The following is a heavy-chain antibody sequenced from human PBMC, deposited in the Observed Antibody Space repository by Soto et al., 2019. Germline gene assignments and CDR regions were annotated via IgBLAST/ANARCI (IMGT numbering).Heavy chain of an antibody. CDR1: GFTFSSYW. Sequence: EGQLVESGGGLVQPGGSLRVSCAASGFTFSSYWMHWVRQAPGKGLVWVSRINSDGSSTSYADSVKGRFTISRDNAKNTLYLQMNSLRAEDTAIYYCARRGAVAGLHYWGQGTLVTVSS. V-gene: IGHV3-74*01. CDR2: INSDGSST. D-gene: IGHD6-19*01. J-gene: IGHJ4*02. CDR3: ARRGAVAGLHY.